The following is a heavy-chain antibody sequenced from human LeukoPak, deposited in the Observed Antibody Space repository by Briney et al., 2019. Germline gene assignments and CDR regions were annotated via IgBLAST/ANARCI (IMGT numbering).Heavy chain of an antibody. J-gene: IGHJ5*02. CDR3: AREASYGYSSSWFDP. Sequence: GASVKVSCKASGYTFTGYYMHWVRQAPGQGLEWMGWINPNSGGTNYAQKFQGRVTMTSDTSISTAYMELSKLRSDDTAVYYCAREASYGYSSSWFDPWGQGTLVTVSS. CDR1: GYTFTGYY. CDR2: INPNSGGT. V-gene: IGHV1-2*02. D-gene: IGHD5-18*01.